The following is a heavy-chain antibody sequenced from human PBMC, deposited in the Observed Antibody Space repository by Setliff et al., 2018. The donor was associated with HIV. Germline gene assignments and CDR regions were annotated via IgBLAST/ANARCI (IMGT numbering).Heavy chain of an antibody. D-gene: IGHD3-3*01. CDR1: GYYFTTFW. J-gene: IGHJ5*01. Sequence: PGASLKISCKGSGYYFTTFWIAWVRQMPGKGLEWMGFIYPGDSHTTYSPSFQGQVTISVDTSVSTAYLQWSSLKASDPAMYYCARQPTDTSGYNNWFDSWGQGPLVTVSS. V-gene: IGHV5-51*01. CDR2: IYPGDSHT. CDR3: ARQPTDTSGYNNWFDS.